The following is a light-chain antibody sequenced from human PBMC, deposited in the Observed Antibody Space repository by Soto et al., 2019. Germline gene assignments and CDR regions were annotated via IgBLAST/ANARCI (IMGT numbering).Light chain of an antibody. J-gene: IGKJ1*01. CDR2: GAS. Sequence: EIVLTQSPGTLSLSPGERATLSCGTSQSLSSNSLAWYQQKPGQAPRILIFGASSRATGIPDRFSGSGSGTDFTLTISRLEPEDFAVYYCQQYGSLSWTFGQGTKVDIK. CDR3: QQYGSLSWT. V-gene: IGKV3-20*01. CDR1: QSLSSNS.